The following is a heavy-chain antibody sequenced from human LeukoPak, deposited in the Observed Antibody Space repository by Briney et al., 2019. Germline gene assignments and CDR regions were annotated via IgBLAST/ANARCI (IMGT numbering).Heavy chain of an antibody. Sequence: PSETLSLTCTVSDGSISSYYWGWIRQPPGKGLEWIGYIYYSGSTNYNPSLKSRVTISVDTSKNQFSLKLSSVTAADTAVYYCARENYDSSGYYYRFDYWGQGTLVTVSS. CDR3: ARENYDSSGYYYRFDY. D-gene: IGHD3-22*01. CDR2: IYYSGST. V-gene: IGHV4-59*01. CDR1: DGSISSYY. J-gene: IGHJ4*02.